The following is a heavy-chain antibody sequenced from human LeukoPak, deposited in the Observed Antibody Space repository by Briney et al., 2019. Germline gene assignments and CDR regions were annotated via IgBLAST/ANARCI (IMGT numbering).Heavy chain of an antibody. CDR2: ISGNGGTT. J-gene: IGHJ4*01. CDR1: GFTFSSYG. Sequence: GGSLRLSCAASGFTFSSYGMSWVRQAPGKGLEWVSAISGNGGTTYYADSVKGRFTISRDNSKNSLFLQMDYLRAEDTALYYCAKLLRDDTIYDVWGHGALVTVSS. CDR3: AKLLRDDTIYDV. V-gene: IGHV3-23*01. D-gene: IGHD5-24*01.